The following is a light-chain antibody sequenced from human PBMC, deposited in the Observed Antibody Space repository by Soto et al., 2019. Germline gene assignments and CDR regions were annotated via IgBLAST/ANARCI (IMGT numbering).Light chain of an antibody. V-gene: IGKV1D-12*01. CDR2: AAS. CDR3: QQANRFPFT. Sequence: DIQMTQSPSSVSASVGDRVTITCRASQGISSRLARYQQKPGKAPKLLLYAASSLQSVGPSMCGGSASATVFPITISSLHPEDFASYYCQQANRFPFTFGPGTKVDIK. J-gene: IGKJ3*01. CDR1: QGISSR.